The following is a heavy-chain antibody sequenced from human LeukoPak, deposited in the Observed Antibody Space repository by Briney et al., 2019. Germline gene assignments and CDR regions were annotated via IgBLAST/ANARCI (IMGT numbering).Heavy chain of an antibody. CDR2: IHWNGGRT. Sequence: GGSLRLSCAASGFTFDNYGINWVRQAPGKGLEWVSRIHWNGGRTGYADSVKGRFTISRDNSKNTLYLQMNSLRAEDTAVYYCAKDSGSYYWYFDYWGQGTLVTVSS. J-gene: IGHJ4*02. D-gene: IGHD1-26*01. V-gene: IGHV3-20*04. CDR3: AKDSGSYYWYFDY. CDR1: GFTFDNYG.